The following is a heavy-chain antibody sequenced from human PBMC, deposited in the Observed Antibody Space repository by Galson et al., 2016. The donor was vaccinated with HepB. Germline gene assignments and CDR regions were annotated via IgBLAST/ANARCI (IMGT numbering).Heavy chain of an antibody. CDR1: AFTFNNYA. CDR3: AGGYYYDSSGYYSDF. J-gene: IGHJ4*02. D-gene: IGHD3-22*01. CDR2: ISYDGSNK. V-gene: IGHV3-30-3*02. Sequence: SLRLSCAVSAFTFNNYAMHWVRQAPGKGLEWVAFISYDGSNKYYSDSVKGRFAISRDNSRNTLSLQMNSLRAEDTAVYYCAGGYYYDSSGYYSDFWCQGTLVTVSS.